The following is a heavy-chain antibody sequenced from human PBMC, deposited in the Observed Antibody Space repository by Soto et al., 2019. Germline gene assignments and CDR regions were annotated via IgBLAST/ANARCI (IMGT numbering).Heavy chain of an antibody. CDR1: GYSFTSYW. D-gene: IGHD1-1*01. CDR2: IDPSDSYT. J-gene: IGHJ6*02. Sequence: GESLKISCKGSGYSFTSYWIGWVRQMPGKGLEWMGKIDPSDSYTNYSPSFQGHVTISADKSITTAYLQWSSLKASDTAMYYCASNINWNYYYGMDVWGQGTTVTVSS. CDR3: ASNINWNYYYGMDV. V-gene: IGHV5-10-1*01.